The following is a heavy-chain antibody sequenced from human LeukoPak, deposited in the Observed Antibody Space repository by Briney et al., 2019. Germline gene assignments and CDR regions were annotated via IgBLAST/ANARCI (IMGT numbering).Heavy chain of an antibody. CDR2: INPNSGGT. CDR3: ARGPQDIVVVVAANSGYMDV. D-gene: IGHD2-15*01. CDR1: GYTFTGYY. Sequence: ASVKVSCKASGYTFTGYYMHWVRQPPGQGLEWMGWINPNSGGTNYAQKFQGRVTMTRDTSISTAYMELSRLRSDDTAVYYCARGPQDIVVVVAANSGYMDVWGKGTTVTVSS. J-gene: IGHJ6*03. V-gene: IGHV1-2*02.